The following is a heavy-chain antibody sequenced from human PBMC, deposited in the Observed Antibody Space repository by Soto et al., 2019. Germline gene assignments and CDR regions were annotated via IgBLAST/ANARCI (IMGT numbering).Heavy chain of an antibody. CDR1: GFTFSSYG. V-gene: IGHV3-30*03. Sequence: GGSLRLSCAASGFTFSSYGMHWVRPAPGKGLKWVAVISYDGSNKYYADSVKGRFTISRDNSKNTLYLQMNSLRAEDTAVYYCAIQRGYSGYDQPPLFDYWGQGTLVTVSS. CDR3: AIQRGYSGYDQPPLFDY. J-gene: IGHJ4*02. CDR2: ISYDGSNK. D-gene: IGHD5-12*01.